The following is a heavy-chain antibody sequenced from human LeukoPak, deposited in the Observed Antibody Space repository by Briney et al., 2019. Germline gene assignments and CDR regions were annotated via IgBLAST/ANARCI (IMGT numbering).Heavy chain of an antibody. Sequence: GGSLRLSCAASGFTFSSYSMDWVRQAPGPGLEGVSSISSSSSYIYYADSVKGRFTISRDNAKNSLYLQMNSLRAEDTAVYYCARDRGDIVAHLDYWGQGTLVTVSS. CDR2: ISSSSSYI. J-gene: IGHJ4*02. D-gene: IGHD2-15*01. CDR1: GFTFSSYS. V-gene: IGHV3-21*01. CDR3: ARDRGDIVAHLDY.